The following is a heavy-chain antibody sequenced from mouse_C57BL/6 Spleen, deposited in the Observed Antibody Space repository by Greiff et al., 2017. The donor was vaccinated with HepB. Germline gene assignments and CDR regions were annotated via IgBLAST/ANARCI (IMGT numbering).Heavy chain of an antibody. Sequence: QVHVKQPGAELVKPGASVKLSCKASGYTFTSYWMHWVKQRPGQGLEWIGMIHPNSGSTNYNEKFKSKATLTVDKSSSTAYMQLSSLTSEDSAVYYCARNGGWLLPFAYWGQGTLVTVSA. CDR2: IHPNSGST. CDR1: GYTFTSYW. D-gene: IGHD2-3*01. J-gene: IGHJ3*01. V-gene: IGHV1-64*01. CDR3: ARNGGWLLPFAY.